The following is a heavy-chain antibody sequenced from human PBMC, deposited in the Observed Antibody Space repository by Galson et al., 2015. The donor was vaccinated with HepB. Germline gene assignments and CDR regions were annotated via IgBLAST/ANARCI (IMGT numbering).Heavy chain of an antibody. CDR1: GYTFTSYG. J-gene: IGHJ3*02. CDR2: ISASNGNT. V-gene: IGHV1-18*01. CDR3: AREGAGTTDGNAFDI. D-gene: IGHD1-1*01. Sequence: SVKVSCKASGYTFTSYGFSWLRPAPGQGLEWMGWISASNGNTNYAQKFLGRVTMTTDTSTTTVYMELRSLRSDDTAVYYCAREGAGTTDGNAFDIWGQGTMVTVSS.